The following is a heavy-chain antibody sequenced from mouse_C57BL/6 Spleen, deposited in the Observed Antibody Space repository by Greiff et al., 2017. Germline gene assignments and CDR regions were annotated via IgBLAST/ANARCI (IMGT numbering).Heavy chain of an antibody. J-gene: IGHJ2*01. Sequence: QVQLQQPGAELVRPGTSVKLSCKASGYTFTSYWMHWVKQRPGQGLEWIGVIDPSDSYTNYNQKFKGKATLTVDTSSSTAYMQLHSLTSEDSAVYYCARKDYYVSSRYWGQGTTLTVSS. CDR3: ARKDYYVSSRY. CDR1: GYTFTSYW. D-gene: IGHD1-1*01. CDR2: IDPSDSYT. V-gene: IGHV1-59*01.